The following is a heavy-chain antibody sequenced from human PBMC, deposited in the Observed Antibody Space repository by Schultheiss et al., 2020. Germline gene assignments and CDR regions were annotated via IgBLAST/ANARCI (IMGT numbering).Heavy chain of an antibody. J-gene: IGHJ6*02. CDR3: AKGGYCSSTSCYYYYGMDV. D-gene: IGHD2-2*01. Sequence: SETLSLTCTVSGGSISSYYWSWIRQPPGKGLEWIGYIYYSGTTNYNPSLKSRVPISVDTSKNQFSLKLRSVTAADTAVYYCAKGGYCSSTSCYYYYGMDVWGQGTTVTVSS. V-gene: IGHV4-59*03. CDR1: GGSISSYY. CDR2: IYYSGTT.